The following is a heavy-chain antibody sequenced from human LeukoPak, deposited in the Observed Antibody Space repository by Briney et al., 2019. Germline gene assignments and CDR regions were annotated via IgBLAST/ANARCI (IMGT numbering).Heavy chain of an antibody. V-gene: IGHV4-34*01. Sequence: SETLSLTCAVYIDSFSNYHWNWIRQTPAKGMEWIGEVNESGGTNISPSLRSRVILSVDTSKNQFSLKVRSVTAADTAIYYCAKDVVDAFDIWGQGTMVTVSS. J-gene: IGHJ3*02. CDR3: AKDVVDAFDI. D-gene: IGHD2-15*01. CDR1: IDSFSNYH. CDR2: VNESGGT.